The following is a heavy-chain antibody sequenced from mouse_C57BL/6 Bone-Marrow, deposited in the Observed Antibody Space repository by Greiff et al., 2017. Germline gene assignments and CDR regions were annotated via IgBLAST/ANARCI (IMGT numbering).Heavy chain of an antibody. D-gene: IGHD4-1*01. Sequence: DVKLVESGGGLVKPGGSLKLSCAASGFTFSSYTMSWVRQTPEKRLEWVATISGGGGNTYYPDSVKGRFTISRDNAKNTLYLQMSSLRSEDTALYYCARQGWDDDWGQGTTLTVSS. V-gene: IGHV5-9*01. CDR1: GFTFSSYT. CDR2: ISGGGGNT. CDR3: ARQGWDDD. J-gene: IGHJ2*01.